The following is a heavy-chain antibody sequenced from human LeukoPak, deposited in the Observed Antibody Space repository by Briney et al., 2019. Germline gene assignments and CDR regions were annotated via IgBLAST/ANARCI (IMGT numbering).Heavy chain of an antibody. CDR3: GGLGSTVKGRIDP. J-gene: IGHJ5*02. CDR1: GYHFTGYH. V-gene: IGHV1-2*02. D-gene: IGHD5/OR15-5a*01. Sequence: ASVKVSCKASGYHFTGYHVHWVRQAPGQGLEWMGRISTDSGDADIAQKFQGRVTMTRDTSISTAYMELSRLTSDDSAVYYCGGLGSTVKGRIDPWGQGTSVTVSS. CDR2: ISTDSGDA.